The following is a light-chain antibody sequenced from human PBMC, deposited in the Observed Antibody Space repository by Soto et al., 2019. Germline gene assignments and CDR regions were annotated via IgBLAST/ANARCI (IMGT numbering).Light chain of an antibody. J-gene: IGKJ4*01. CDR2: DAS. V-gene: IGKV1-12*01. CDR3: QQANSFPRT. CDR1: QGISIW. Sequence: DIQMTQSPSSVSASVGDRVTITCRASQGISIWLAWYQQKTGKAPNLLIYDASSLHSGVPSRFSGSGSGTDFTLTISSLQPAAFATYYCQQANSFPRTFGGWTTVEL.